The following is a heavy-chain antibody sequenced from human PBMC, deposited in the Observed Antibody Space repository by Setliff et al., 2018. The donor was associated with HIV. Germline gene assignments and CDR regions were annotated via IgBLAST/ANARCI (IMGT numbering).Heavy chain of an antibody. CDR3: ARDSDYYDSSGRHIRLFDY. CDR1: GASFIRSRYY. CDR2: VYTTGSA. D-gene: IGHD3-22*01. Sequence: SETLSLTCTVSGASFIRSRYYWSWIRQPAGKGLEWIGHVYTTGSASYNPSLESRVTILEALSKNQFSLKLSSVTATDTAVYYCARDSDYYDSSGRHIRLFDYWGQGTLVTVS. V-gene: IGHV4-61*10. J-gene: IGHJ4*02.